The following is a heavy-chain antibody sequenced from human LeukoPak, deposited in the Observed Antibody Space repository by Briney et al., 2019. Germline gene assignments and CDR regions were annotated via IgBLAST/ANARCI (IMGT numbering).Heavy chain of an antibody. CDR3: ARLKGIDPGNWFDP. Sequence: GGSLKISCKASGYTFTNWWIGWVRQMPGKGLEWMGIIYPGDSDTRYSPSFQGQVTISADKSISTAYLQWSSLKASDTAMYYCARLKGIDPGNWFDPWGQGTLVTVSS. V-gene: IGHV5-51*01. J-gene: IGHJ5*02. CDR2: IYPGDSDT. D-gene: IGHD1-1*01. CDR1: GYTFTNWW.